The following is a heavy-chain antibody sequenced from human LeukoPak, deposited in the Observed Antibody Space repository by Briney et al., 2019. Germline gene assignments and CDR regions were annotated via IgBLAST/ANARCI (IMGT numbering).Heavy chain of an antibody. D-gene: IGHD3-16*01. J-gene: IGHJ6*03. Sequence: SGPTLVKPTQTLTLTCTFSGFSLSTSGVGVGWIRQPPGKALEWLALIYWNDDKRYSPSLKSRLTITKDTSKNQVVLTMTNIHPVDTATYYCAHNLRARNALGDYCYYMDVWGKGTTVTISS. CDR2: IYWNDDK. V-gene: IGHV2-5*01. CDR3: AHNLRARNALGDYCYYMDV. CDR1: GFSLSTSGVG.